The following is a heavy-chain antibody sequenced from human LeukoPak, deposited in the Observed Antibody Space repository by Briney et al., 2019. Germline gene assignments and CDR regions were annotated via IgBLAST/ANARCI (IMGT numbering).Heavy chain of an antibody. D-gene: IGHD2-15*01. J-gene: IGHJ6*03. CDR1: GGSISSSSYY. CDR2: IYYSGST. V-gene: IGHV4-39*01. Sequence: SETLSLTCTVSGGSISSSSYYWGWIRQPPGKGLEWIGSIYYSGSTYYNPSLKSRVTISVDTSKNQFSLKLSSVTAADTAVYYCARSSDSDYYYYYMDVWGKGTTVTISS. CDR3: ARSSDSDYYYYYMDV.